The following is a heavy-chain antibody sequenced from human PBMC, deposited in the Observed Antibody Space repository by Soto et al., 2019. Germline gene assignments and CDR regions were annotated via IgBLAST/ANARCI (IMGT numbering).Heavy chain of an antibody. V-gene: IGHV3-33*01. Sequence: PGESLRHSCGTSGFTFSIYVMHWVRQAPGKGLERVAVIWYDGSNKYYADSVKGRFTISRDNSKNTLYLQMNSLRAEDTAVYYCARETYGSGSYYYGMDVWGQGTTVTVSS. CDR3: ARETYGSGSYYYGMDV. CDR2: IWYDGSNK. J-gene: IGHJ6*02. D-gene: IGHD3-10*01. CDR1: GFTFSIYV.